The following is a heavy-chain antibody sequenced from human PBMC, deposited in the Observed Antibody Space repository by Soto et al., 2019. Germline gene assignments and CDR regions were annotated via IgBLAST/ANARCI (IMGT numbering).Heavy chain of an antibody. J-gene: IGHJ6*02. CDR3: ARSQGSSTSLEIYYYYYYGMDV. V-gene: IGHV1-69*01. CDR1: GGTFSSYA. CDR2: IIPISDTT. D-gene: IGHD2-2*01. Sequence: QVQLVQSGAEVKKPGSSVKVSCKASGGTFSSYAIIWVRQAPGQGLEWMGAIIPISDTTNYAQKFQGRVTITADESTSTAYMELSSLRSEDTAVYYCARSQGSSTSLEIYYYYYYGMDVWGQGTTVTVSS.